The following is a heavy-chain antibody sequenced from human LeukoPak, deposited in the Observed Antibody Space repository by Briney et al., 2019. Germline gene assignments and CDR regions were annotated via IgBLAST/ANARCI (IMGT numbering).Heavy chain of an antibody. J-gene: IGHJ3*02. Sequence: SQTLSLTCTVSGVSISGGDYYYSWIRQPPGKGLEWIGYIYYRGNTYYNPSLKSRVTISVDTSKNQFSLRLSSVTAADTALYFCARRGGSPLGAFDIWGQGRMVTVSS. D-gene: IGHD2-15*01. CDR1: GVSISGGDYY. V-gene: IGHV4-30-4*01. CDR3: ARRGGSPLGAFDI. CDR2: IYYRGNT.